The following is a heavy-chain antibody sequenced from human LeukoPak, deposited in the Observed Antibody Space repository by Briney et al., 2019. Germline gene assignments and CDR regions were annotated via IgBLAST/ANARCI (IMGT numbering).Heavy chain of an antibody. V-gene: IGHV4-59*01. D-gene: IGHD4-17*01. CDR1: GGSISSYY. CDR3: ARAGDYGNFQH. J-gene: IGHJ1*01. CDR2: IYYSGST. Sequence: SETLSLTCTVSGGSISSYYWSWIRQPPGKGLEWIGHIYYSGSTNYNPSLKSRVTISVDTSKNQFSLKLSSVTAADTAVYYCARAGDYGNFQHWGQGTLVTVSS.